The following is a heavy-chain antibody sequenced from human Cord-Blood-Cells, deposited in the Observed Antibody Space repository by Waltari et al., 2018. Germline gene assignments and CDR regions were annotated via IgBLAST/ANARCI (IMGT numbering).Heavy chain of an antibody. J-gene: IGHJ5*02. CDR2: IYYSGST. CDR1: GCSISSSSYY. D-gene: IGHD3-3*01. Sequence: QLQLQESGPGLVKPSETLSLTCTVSGCSISSSSYYWGWIRQPPGKGLEWIGSIYYSGSTYYNPSLKSRVTISVDTSKNQFSLKLSSVTAADTAVYYCARGTRFLEWLFWFDPWGQGTLVTVSS. V-gene: IGHV4-39*01. CDR3: ARGTRFLEWLFWFDP.